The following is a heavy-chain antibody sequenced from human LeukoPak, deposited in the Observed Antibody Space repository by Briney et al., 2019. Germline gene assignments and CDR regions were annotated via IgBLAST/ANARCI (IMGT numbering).Heavy chain of an antibody. V-gene: IGHV4-4*02. J-gene: IGHJ3*02. CDR3: ARVERAWELAFDN. D-gene: IGHD1-26*01. CDR1: GGSISSGNW. CDR2: IYHSGST. Sequence: SGTLSVTCVVSGGSISSGNWRRWVREPPGKGLEWTGEIYHSGSTNYNPSLKSRFTISVDKSKNQLSLKLSSVTAADTAVYYCARVERAWELAFDNWGQGTMVSVPS.